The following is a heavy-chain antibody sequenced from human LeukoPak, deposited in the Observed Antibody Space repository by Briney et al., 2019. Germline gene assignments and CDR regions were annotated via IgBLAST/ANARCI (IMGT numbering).Heavy chain of an antibody. D-gene: IGHD3-22*01. J-gene: IGHJ4*02. CDR3: ARLRRNTDSSGFFYYYDY. CDR2: INTVSSYI. CDR1: GFSSSSYS. Sequence: PGGSLRLSCAASGFSSSSYSFNWVRQAPGKGLEWVSSINTVSSYIYYADSLKGRFTISRDNAKNSVYLQMDSLRAEDSAVYYCARLRRNTDSSGFFYYYDYWGQGTLVTVSS. V-gene: IGHV3-21*06.